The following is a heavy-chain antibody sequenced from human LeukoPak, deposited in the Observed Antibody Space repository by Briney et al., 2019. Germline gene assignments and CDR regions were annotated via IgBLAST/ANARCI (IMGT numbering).Heavy chain of an antibody. D-gene: IGHD3-10*01. V-gene: IGHV4-39*01. J-gene: IGHJ4*02. Sequence: SETLCLSCAVSGGSISSCSFYWGRLRLPPGQGLEWIGSVYYSGSTYSNPVLNRRATISVDTSKNQFSLKLSSVTATDTAVYDCTGLKEGIDYWGQGTLVTVSS. CDR1: GGSISSCSFY. CDR2: VYYSGST. CDR3: TGLKEGIDY.